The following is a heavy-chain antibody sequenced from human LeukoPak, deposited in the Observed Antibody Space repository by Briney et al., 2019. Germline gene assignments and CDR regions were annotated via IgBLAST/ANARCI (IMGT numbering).Heavy chain of an antibody. V-gene: IGHV4-39*07. J-gene: IGHJ4*02. CDR1: GGSISSSSYY. CDR3: ATGTVTADY. Sequence: PSETLSLTCTVSGGSISSSSYYWGWIRQPPGKGLEWIGSIYYSGSTNYNPSLKSRVTISVDTSKNQFSLKLSSVTAADTAVYYCATGTVTADYWGQGTLVTVSS. D-gene: IGHD4-17*01. CDR2: IYYSGST.